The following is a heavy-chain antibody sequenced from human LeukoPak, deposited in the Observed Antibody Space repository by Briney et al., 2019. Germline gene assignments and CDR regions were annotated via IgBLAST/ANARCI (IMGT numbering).Heavy chain of an antibody. CDR2: ISYSGST. V-gene: IGHV4-30-4*01. CDR3: VRGADV. CDR1: GGSINNGDYY. J-gene: IGHJ6*02. Sequence: SETLSLTCTVSGGSINNGDYYWSWIRQPPGKGLEWIGYISYSGSTYYNPSLKSRISISADTSKNQFSLELSSATATDTAVYYCVRGADVWGQGTTVTVSS.